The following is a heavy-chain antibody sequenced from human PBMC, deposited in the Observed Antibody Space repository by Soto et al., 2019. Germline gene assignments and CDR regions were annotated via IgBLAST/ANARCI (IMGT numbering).Heavy chain of an antibody. D-gene: IGHD5-12*01. CDR1: GGSISSSSYY. Sequence: SETLSLTCTVSGGSISSSSYYWGWIRQPPGKGLEWIGSIYYSGSSYYNPSLKSRVTISVDTSKNQFSLKLSSVTAADTAVYYCAGGRDGCNYGGFWFDPWGQGTLVTVSS. J-gene: IGHJ5*02. V-gene: IGHV4-39*01. CDR3: AGGRDGCNYGGFWFDP. CDR2: IYYSGSS.